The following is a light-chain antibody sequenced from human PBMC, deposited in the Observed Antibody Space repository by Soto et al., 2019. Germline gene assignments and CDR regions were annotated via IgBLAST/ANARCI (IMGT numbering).Light chain of an antibody. Sequence: EIVFTHSPFALSLSPGERVALSFMTSQTVTFSYLAWYQQKPGQAPRLLIFGASTRATGIPDRFRGSGSGTDFTLTITRLEPEDFGVYYCHKYGSSPQTFGQGTKVAIK. V-gene: IGKV3-20*01. CDR1: QTVTFSY. J-gene: IGKJ1*01. CDR3: HKYGSSPQT. CDR2: GAS.